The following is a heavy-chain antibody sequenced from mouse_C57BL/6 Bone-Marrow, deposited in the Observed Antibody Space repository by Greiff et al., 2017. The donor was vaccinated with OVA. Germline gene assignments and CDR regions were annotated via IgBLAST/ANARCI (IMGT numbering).Heavy chain of an antibody. D-gene: IGHD1-1*01. J-gene: IGHJ3*01. CDR1: GYSITSGYY. V-gene: IGHV3-6*01. Sequence: EVKLQESGPGLVKPSQSLSLTCSVTGYSITSGYYWNWIRQFPGNKLEWMGYISYDGSNNYNPSLKNRISITRDTSTNQLFLKLNSVTTEDTATYYCAREGFYYYGSSVAYGGQGTLVTVSA. CDR2: ISYDGSN. CDR3: AREGFYYYGSSVAY.